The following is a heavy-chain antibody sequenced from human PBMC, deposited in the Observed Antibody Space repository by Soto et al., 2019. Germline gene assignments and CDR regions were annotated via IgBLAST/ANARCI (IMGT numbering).Heavy chain of an antibody. V-gene: IGHV3-64D*06. CDR1: SSSY. D-gene: IGHD6-13*01. J-gene: IGHJ4*02. CDR3: LVASAAY. Sequence: SSSYMNWVRQAPGKGLEYVSGITSNGGSTFYADSVKGRFIISRDNSQNTVYLQMSSLTTADTAVYYCLVASAAYWGQGTQVTVSS. CDR2: ITSNGGST.